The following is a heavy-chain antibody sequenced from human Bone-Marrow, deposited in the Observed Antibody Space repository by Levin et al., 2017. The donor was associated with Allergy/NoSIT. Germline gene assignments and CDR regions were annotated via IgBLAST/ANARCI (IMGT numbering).Heavy chain of an antibody. Sequence: SVKVSCKASGGTFSSYAISWVRQAPGQGLEWMGGIIPIFGTANYAQKFQGRVTITADKSTSTACMELSSLRSEDTAVYYCARAAAGTFEYNYFDYWGQGTLVTVSS. CDR2: IIPIFGTA. D-gene: IGHD6-13*01. J-gene: IGHJ4*02. V-gene: IGHV1-69*06. CDR1: GGTFSSYA. CDR3: ARAAAGTFEYNYFDY.